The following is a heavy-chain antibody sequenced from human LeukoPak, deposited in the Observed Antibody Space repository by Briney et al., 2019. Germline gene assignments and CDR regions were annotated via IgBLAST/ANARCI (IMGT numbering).Heavy chain of an antibody. V-gene: IGHV4-4*02. J-gene: IGHJ6*03. CDR1: GGSISSSNW. CDR3: ARGIAVADYYYYYYMDV. D-gene: IGHD6-19*01. CDR2: IYHSGST. Sequence: SGTLSLTCAVSGGSISSSNWWSWVRQPPGKGLEWIGEIYHSGSTNYNPSLKSRVTISVDKSKNQFSLKLSSVTAADTAVYYCARGIAVADYYYYYYMDVWGKGTTVTVSS.